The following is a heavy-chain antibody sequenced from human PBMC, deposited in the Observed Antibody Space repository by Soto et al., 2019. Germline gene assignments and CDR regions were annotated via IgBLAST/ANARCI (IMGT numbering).Heavy chain of an antibody. V-gene: IGHV4-34*01. CDR2: INHSGST. Sequence: QVQLQQWGAGLLKPSETLSLTCAVYGGSFSGYYWSWIRQPPGKGLEWIGEINHSGSTNYNPSLKSRVTISVDTSKNQFSLKLSSVTAADTAVYYCARLYSSGWYYFDYGGQGTLVTVSS. D-gene: IGHD6-19*01. CDR1: GGSFSGYY. CDR3: ARLYSSGWYYFDY. J-gene: IGHJ4*02.